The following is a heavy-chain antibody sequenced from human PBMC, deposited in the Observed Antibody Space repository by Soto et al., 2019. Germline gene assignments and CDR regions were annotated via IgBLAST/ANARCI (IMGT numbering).Heavy chain of an antibody. CDR1: GFTFSSYS. Sequence: GGSLRLSCAATGFTFSSYSMNWVRQAPGKGLEWVSFISSSSNYIYYADLVKGRFTISRDNAKNSLYLQMNSLRAEDTAVYYCARVPSSRAYWFDPWGQGTLVTVSS. CDR3: ARVPSSRAYWFDP. J-gene: IGHJ5*02. CDR2: ISSSSNYI. V-gene: IGHV3-21*01. D-gene: IGHD3-10*01.